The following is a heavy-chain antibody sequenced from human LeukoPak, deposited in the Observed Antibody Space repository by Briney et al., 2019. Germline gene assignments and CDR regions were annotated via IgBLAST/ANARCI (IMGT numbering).Heavy chain of an antibody. Sequence: PSETLSLTCTVSGGSMTSYYWSWIRQPPGKGLEWIGYVYHSGSTSYNPSLKSRVSISEDTSKNQFSLKVSSVTAADTAVYYCARANPNWNPPDYRGKGTLVTVSS. CDR3: ARANPNWNPPDY. D-gene: IGHD1-1*01. CDR2: VYHSGST. V-gene: IGHV4-59*08. CDR1: GGSMTSYY. J-gene: IGHJ4*02.